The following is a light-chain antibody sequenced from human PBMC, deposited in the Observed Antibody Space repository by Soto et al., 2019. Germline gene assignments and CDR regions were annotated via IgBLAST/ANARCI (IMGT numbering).Light chain of an antibody. V-gene: IGKV3-20*01. CDR2: GSS. Sequence: EIVLTQSPGTLSLSPGERATLSCRTSQSVSSNYLAWYQQKPGQAPRLLIYGSSSRATGIPDRFIGSGSGTDFTLTISRLEPEDFAVYYCQQYGMSWWTFGQGTKVEIK. CDR3: QQYGMSWWT. J-gene: IGKJ1*01. CDR1: QSVSSNY.